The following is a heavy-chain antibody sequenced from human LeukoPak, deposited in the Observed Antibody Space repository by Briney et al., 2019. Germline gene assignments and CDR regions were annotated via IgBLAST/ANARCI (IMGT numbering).Heavy chain of an antibody. D-gene: IGHD6-13*01. CDR2: INHSGST. J-gene: IGHJ6*02. CDR1: GGSFSGYY. CDR3: ARGYSSSWSHYYYYYGMDV. V-gene: IGHV4-34*01. Sequence: PSETLSLTCAVYGGSFSGYYWSWIRQPPGKGLEWIGEINHSGSTNYNPSLKSRVTISVDTSKNQFSLKLSSVTAADTAVYYCARGYSSSWSHYYYYYGMDVWGQGTTVTVSS.